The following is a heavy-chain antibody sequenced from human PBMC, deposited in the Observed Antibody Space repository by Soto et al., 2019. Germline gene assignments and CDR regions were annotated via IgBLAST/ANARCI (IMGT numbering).Heavy chain of an antibody. V-gene: IGHV3-9*01. D-gene: IGHD6-19*01. CDR2: ISWNSGTI. Sequence: EVQLVGSGGGLVQPGKSLRLSCAASGFTFDEYAMHWVRQAPGKGLEWVSGISWNSGTIGYVDSVKGRFTISRDNAKNSLYLQMSSLRPEDTAFYYCAKDTSSGRYAGATDYYFDFWGQGTLVTVSS. CDR3: AKDTSSGRYAGATDYYFDF. CDR1: GFTFDEYA. J-gene: IGHJ4*02.